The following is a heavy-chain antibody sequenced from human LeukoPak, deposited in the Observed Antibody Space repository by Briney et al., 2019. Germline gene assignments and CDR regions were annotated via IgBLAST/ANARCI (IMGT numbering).Heavy chain of an antibody. J-gene: IGHJ4*02. CDR2: IDYDGSIT. CDR1: GFAFSSYW. Sequence: GGSLRLSCAASGFAFSSYWIQWVRRVPGEGLVWVSRIDYDGSITNYADSVKGRFTISRDNSRNTLYLQMNSLRVDDTAVYYCVKDLGGNYDYWGQGLLATVSS. CDR3: VKDLGGNYDY. V-gene: IGHV3-74*01. D-gene: IGHD1-7*01.